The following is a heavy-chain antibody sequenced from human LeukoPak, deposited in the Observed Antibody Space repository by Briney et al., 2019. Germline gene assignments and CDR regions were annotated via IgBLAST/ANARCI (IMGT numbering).Heavy chain of an antibody. Sequence: PSETLSLTCAVYGGPFSGYYWSWIRQPPGKGLEWIGEIHHSGSTNYIPSLKSRVTISVDTSKNQVSLKLRSVTAADTAVYYCARGGVSVVPAAPTHYGLDVWGQGTTATVSS. D-gene: IGHD2-2*01. CDR3: ARGGVSVVPAAPTHYGLDV. CDR2: IHHSGST. CDR1: GGPFSGYY. V-gene: IGHV4-34*01. J-gene: IGHJ6*02.